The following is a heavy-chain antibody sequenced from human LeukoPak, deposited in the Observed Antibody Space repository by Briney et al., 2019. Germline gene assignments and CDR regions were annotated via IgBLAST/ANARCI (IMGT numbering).Heavy chain of an antibody. CDR3: ARDGYQVPTTFGTFDP. D-gene: IGHD3-3*01. CDR2: ISAGSRHI. Sequence: PGGSLRLSCAASGFTFSSYAMSWVRQAPGKGLEWVSIISAGSRHIYYADSVRGRFTISRDDAKNSLYPQMNTLRAEDTAVYYCARDGYQVPTTFGTFDPWGQGTLVTVSS. V-gene: IGHV3-21*01. CDR1: GFTFSSYA. J-gene: IGHJ5*02.